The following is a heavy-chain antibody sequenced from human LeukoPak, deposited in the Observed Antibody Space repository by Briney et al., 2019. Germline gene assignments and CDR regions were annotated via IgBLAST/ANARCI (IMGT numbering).Heavy chain of an antibody. CDR1: GGTFSSYA. Sequence: ASVKVSCKASGGTFSSYAISWVRQAPGQGLEWMGGIIPIFGTANYAQKFQGRVTITADKSTSTAYMELSSLKSEDTAVYYCARDIAVGDRYYYMIWCQGRIVTVSS. J-gene: IGHJ3*02. CDR2: IIPIFGTA. V-gene: IGHV1-69*06. CDR3: ARDIAVGDRYYYMI. D-gene: IGHD6-19*01.